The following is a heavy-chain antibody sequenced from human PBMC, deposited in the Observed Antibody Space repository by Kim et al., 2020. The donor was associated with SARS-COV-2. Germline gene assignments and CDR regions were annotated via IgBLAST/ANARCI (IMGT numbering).Heavy chain of an antibody. CDR1: GYSISSGYY. CDR3: ARGLYSGSSGGY. D-gene: IGHD1-26*01. Sequence: TLSLTCTVSGYSISSGYYWGWIRQPPGKGLEWIGSIYHSGSTYYNPSLKSRVTISVDTSKNQFSLKLSSVTAADTAVYYCARGLYSGSSGGYWGQGT. CDR2: IYHSGST. V-gene: IGHV4-38-2*02. J-gene: IGHJ4*02.